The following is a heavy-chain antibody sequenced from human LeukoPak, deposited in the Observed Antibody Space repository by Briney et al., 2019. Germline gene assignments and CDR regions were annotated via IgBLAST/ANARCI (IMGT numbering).Heavy chain of an antibody. V-gene: IGHV1-18*01. CDR2: ISAYNGNT. CDR1: GYTFTSYG. CDR3: ARDYSAYTYSYYGMDV. Sequence: ASVQVSCKASGYTFTSYGITWVRQAPGQGLEWMGWISAYNGNTNYAQRLQGRVSMTTDTSTSTAYMELRSLRSDDTAVYYCARDYSAYTYSYYGMDVWGQGTTVTVSS. J-gene: IGHJ6*02. D-gene: IGHD5-12*01.